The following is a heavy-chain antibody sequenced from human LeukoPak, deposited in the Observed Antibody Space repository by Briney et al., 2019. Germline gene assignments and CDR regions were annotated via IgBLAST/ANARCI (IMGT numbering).Heavy chain of an antibody. CDR3: ARERTLTSCYDY. CDR1: GYTFTGYY. CDR2: INPNSGGT. Sequence: ASMKVSCKASGYTFTGYYMHWMRQAPGQGPEWMGWINPNSGGTNYAQKFQGRVTMTRDTSISTAYMELSRLRSDDTAVYYCARERTLTSCYDYWGQGTLVTVSS. V-gene: IGHV1-2*02. D-gene: IGHD2-15*01. J-gene: IGHJ4*02.